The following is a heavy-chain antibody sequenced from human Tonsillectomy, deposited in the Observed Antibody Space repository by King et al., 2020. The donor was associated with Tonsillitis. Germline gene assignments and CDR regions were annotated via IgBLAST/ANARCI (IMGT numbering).Heavy chain of an antibody. CDR3: ARNPSPPRFLGWDPDYYYYGMDV. J-gene: IGHJ6*02. V-gene: IGHV1-69*01. Sequence: VQLVQSGAGVKKPGSSVQVSCKASGGTFSTYAISWVRQAPGQGLEWMGGIIPMFGTTNYAQTFQGRVTITADESTSTAYMELSSLRSEDTAVYYCARNPSPPRFLGWDPDYYYYGMDVWGQGTTVTVSS. D-gene: IGHD3-3*01. CDR1: GGTFSTYA. CDR2: IIPMFGTT.